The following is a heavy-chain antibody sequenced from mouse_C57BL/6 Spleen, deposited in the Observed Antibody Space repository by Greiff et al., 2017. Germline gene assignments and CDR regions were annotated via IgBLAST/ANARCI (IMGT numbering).Heavy chain of an antibody. CDR2: IYPGSGST. J-gene: IGHJ3*01. D-gene: IGHD1-1*01. Sequence: VQLQQPGAELVKPGASVKMSCKASGYTFTSYWITWVKQRPGQGLEWIGDIYPGSGSTNYNETFKSKATLTVDTSSSTAYMQLSSLTSEDSAVYYCARGYYGSSPAWFAYWGQGTLVTVAA. CDR1: GYTFTSYW. CDR3: ARGYYGSSPAWFAY. V-gene: IGHV1-55*01.